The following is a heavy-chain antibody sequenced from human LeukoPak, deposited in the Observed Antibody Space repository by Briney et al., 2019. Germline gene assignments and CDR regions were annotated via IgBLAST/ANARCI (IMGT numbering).Heavy chain of an antibody. CDR3: ARALYDSSGYYLDY. Sequence: GGSLRLSCAASEFTFSSYEMNWVRQAPGKGLEWVSSISSSGSYIYYADSMKGRFTISRDNAKNSLYLQMNSLRAEDTAVYYCARALYDSSGYYLDYWGQGTLVTVSS. D-gene: IGHD3-22*01. CDR2: ISSSGSYI. CDR1: EFTFSSYE. V-gene: IGHV3-21*01. J-gene: IGHJ4*02.